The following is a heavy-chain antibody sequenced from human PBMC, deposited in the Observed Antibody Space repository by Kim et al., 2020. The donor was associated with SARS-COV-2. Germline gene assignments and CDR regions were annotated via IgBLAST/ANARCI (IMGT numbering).Heavy chain of an antibody. CDR1: GFTFDDYA. J-gene: IGHJ4*02. V-gene: IGHV3-9*01. D-gene: IGHD3-10*01. Sequence: GGSLRLSCAASGFTFDDYAMHWVRQAPGKGLEWVSGISWNSGSIGYADSVKGRFTISRDNAKNSLYLQMNSLRAEDTALYYCAKAHYYGSGTPPDYWGQGTLVTVSS. CDR2: ISWNSGSI. CDR3: AKAHYYGSGTPPDY.